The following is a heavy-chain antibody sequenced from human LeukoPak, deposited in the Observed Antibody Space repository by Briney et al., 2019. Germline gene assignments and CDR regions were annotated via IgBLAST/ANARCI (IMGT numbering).Heavy chain of an antibody. V-gene: IGHV3-7*05. D-gene: IGHD3-10*01. CDR3: ARARDYGSGRANAFDI. CDR1: GFTFSSYW. Sequence: GGSLRLSCAASGFTFSSYWTSWVRQAPGKGLEWVANIKRDGSEKYYVDSVKGRLTISRDNTENSLYLQMNSLRAEDTAFYYCARARDYGSGRANAFDIWGQGTMVTVSS. J-gene: IGHJ3*02. CDR2: IKRDGSEK.